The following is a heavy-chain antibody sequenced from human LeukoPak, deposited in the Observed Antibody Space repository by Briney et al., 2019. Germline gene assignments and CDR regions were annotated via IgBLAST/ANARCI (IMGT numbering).Heavy chain of an antibody. CDR1: GFTFSDYY. CDR2: IKQDGSEK. D-gene: IGHD3-10*01. V-gene: IGHV3-7*01. CDR3: ARDTPYYYGSGSYYGGFYYYYMDV. Sequence: PGGSLRLSCAASGFTFSDYYMSWVRQAPGKGLEWVANIKQDGSEKYYVDSVKGRFTISRDNAKNSLYLQMNSLRAEDTAVYYCARDTPYYYGSGSYYGGFYYYYMDVWGKGTTVTVSS. J-gene: IGHJ6*03.